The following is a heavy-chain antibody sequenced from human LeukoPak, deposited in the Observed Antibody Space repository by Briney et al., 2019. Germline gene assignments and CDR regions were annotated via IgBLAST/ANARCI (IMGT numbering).Heavy chain of an antibody. J-gene: IGHJ5*02. V-gene: IGHV3-11*01. CDR3: ARGRCSGASCYGYNWFDP. D-gene: IGHD2-2*01. Sequence: GGSLRLSCAASGFTFSDYYMSWIRQAPGKGLEGVSYISSSGNTILYADSVKGRFTVSRDKAKNSLYLQMNGLRAEDTAVYYCARGRCSGASCYGYNWFDPWGQGTLVTVSS. CDR1: GFTFSDYY. CDR2: ISSSGNTI.